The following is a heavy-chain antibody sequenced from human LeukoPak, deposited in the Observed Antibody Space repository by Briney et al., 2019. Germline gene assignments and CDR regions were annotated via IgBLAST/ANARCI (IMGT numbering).Heavy chain of an antibody. CDR2: ISSSSSYI. D-gene: IGHD3-10*01. V-gene: IGHV3-21*04. CDR3: AKEARDVLLWFGELLV. J-gene: IGHJ4*02. Sequence: GGSLRLSCAASGFTFSSYSMNWVRQAPGKGLEWVSSISSSSSYIYYADSVKGRFTISRDNSKNTLYLQMNSLRAEDTAVYYCAKEARDVLLWFGELLVWGQGTLVTVSS. CDR1: GFTFSSYS.